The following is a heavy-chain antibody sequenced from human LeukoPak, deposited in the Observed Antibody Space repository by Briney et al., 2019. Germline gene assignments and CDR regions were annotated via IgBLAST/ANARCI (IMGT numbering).Heavy chain of an antibody. J-gene: IGHJ4*02. V-gene: IGHV3-7*03. CDR2: TKQDGSEK. CDR1: GFSFSNYW. Sequence: GGSLRLSCEASGFSFSNYWMSWVRQAPGKGLEWVANTKQDGSEKYYVDSVKGRFTISRDNAKNSLYLQMNSLRAEDTAVYYCARDKRGDSSGYDYWGQGTLVTVSS. CDR3: ARDKRGDSSGYDY. D-gene: IGHD3-22*01.